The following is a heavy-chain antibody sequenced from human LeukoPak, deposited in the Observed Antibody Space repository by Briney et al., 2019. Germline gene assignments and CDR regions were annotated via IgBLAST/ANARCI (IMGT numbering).Heavy chain of an antibody. Sequence: SETLSLTCTASGGSISSYYWSWIRQPPGKGLEWIGSIYYSGSTYYNPSLKSRVTISVDTSKNQFSLKLSSVTAADTAVYYCARDLSSFLLIGYWGQGTLVTVSS. J-gene: IGHJ4*02. D-gene: IGHD2-15*01. V-gene: IGHV4-39*07. CDR1: GGSISSYY. CDR3: ARDLSSFLLIGY. CDR2: IYYSGST.